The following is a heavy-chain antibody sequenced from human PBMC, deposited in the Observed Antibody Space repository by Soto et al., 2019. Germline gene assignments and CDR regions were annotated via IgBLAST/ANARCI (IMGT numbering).Heavy chain of an antibody. CDR1: GGSFSGYY. D-gene: IGHD3-3*01. CDR2: INHSGST. Sequence: SETLSLTCAVYGGSFSGYYWSWIRQPPGKGLEWIGEINHSGSTNYNPSLKSRVTISVDTSKNQFSLKLSSVTAADTAVYYCARAPRPGYYDFWSGQYYFDYWGQGTLVTVSS. V-gene: IGHV4-34*01. CDR3: ARAPRPGYYDFWSGQYYFDY. J-gene: IGHJ4*02.